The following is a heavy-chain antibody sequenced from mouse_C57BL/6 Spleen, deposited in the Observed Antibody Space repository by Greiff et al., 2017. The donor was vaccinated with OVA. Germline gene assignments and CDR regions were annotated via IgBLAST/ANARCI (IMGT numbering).Heavy chain of an antibody. CDR1: GFTFSSYA. CDR3: ARRSNSNYGYFDV. D-gene: IGHD2-5*01. CDR2: ISDGGSYT. V-gene: IGHV5-4*03. Sequence: EVKLMESGGGLVKPGGSLKLSCAASGFTFSSYAMSWVRQTPEKRLEWVATISDGGSYTYYPDNVKGRFTISRDNAKNNLYLQMSHLKSEDTAMYYCARRSNSNYGYFDVWGTGTTVTVSS. J-gene: IGHJ1*03.